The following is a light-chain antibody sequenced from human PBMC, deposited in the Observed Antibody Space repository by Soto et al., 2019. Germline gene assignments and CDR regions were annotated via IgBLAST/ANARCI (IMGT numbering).Light chain of an antibody. CDR2: GAS. V-gene: IGKV3-15*01. Sequence: EILMTQSPASLSVSPGERATLSCRASQSVSSNLAWYQQKPGQAPRLLIYGASTRATGIPARFSGSGSGTEFTLTISSLKSEDFAVYYCQQYNNWPQTFGHGTKVDIK. CDR1: QSVSSN. CDR3: QQYNNWPQT. J-gene: IGKJ1*01.